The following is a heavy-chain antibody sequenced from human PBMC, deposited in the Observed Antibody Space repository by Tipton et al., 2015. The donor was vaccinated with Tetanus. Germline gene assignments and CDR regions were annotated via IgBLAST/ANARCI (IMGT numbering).Heavy chain of an antibody. CDR2: ISNGNP. CDR3: ARGITDGYNRRLDY. J-gene: IGHJ4*02. CDR1: RGPISSYY. Sequence: GLVKPSETLSLTCSVSRGPISSYYWSWIRQPAGKGLEWIGHISNGNPDYSGSLKSRVTLSVDTSKNEASLKLRSVTAADTGVYYCARGITDGYNRRLDYWGQGILVAVSP. D-gene: IGHD5-24*01. V-gene: IGHV4-4*07.